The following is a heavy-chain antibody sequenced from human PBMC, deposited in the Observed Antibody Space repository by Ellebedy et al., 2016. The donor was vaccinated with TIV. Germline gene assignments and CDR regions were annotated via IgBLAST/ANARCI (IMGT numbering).Heavy chain of an antibody. CDR1: GFIFNTCN. J-gene: IGHJ4*02. CDR2: ISGISTYI. CDR3: ARPTVGY. V-gene: IGHV3-21*04. D-gene: IGHD1-26*01. Sequence: GGSLRLSCAASGFIFNTCNMNWVRQAPGKGLEWVSSISGISTYIWYADSVKGRFTISRDNAKNSLFLQMNSLRAEDTAVYYCARPTVGYWGQGTLVTVSS.